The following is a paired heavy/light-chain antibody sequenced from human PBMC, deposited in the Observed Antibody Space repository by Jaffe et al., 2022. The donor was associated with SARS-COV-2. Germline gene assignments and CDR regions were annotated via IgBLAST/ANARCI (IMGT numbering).Heavy chain of an antibody. CDR1: GFTFHDYN. CDR3: AKDNKEGSIDY. V-gene: IGHV3-43*01. CDR2: IEWNGGSR. Sequence: EVHLVESGGAVVQPGGSLRLSCATSGFTFHDYNMHWVRQPPGKGLECVSIIEWNGGSRSYADSVRGRFTISRDNNKNSLYLEMNSLRTEDTAFYYCAKDNKEGSIDYWGQGTLVTVSS. D-gene: IGHD2-21*01. J-gene: IGHJ4*02.
Light chain of an antibody. CDR2: VNPDGRF. Sequence: QVVLTQSPSTSASLGDSVKLTCSLTGGQVGYAIAWHQQQPEKGPRFLMKVNPDGRFTKGDGIPDRFSGSSSGAERYLTISSLQSDDEGDYYCQTWGPDIHVFGAPTKVTVL. J-gene: IGLJ1*01. CDR1: GGQVGYA. CDR3: QTWGPDIHV. V-gene: IGLV4-69*01.